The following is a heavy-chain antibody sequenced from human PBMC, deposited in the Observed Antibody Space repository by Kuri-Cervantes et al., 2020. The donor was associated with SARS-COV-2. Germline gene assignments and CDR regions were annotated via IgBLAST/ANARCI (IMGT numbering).Heavy chain of an antibody. D-gene: IGHD6-13*01. CDR3: ARMRIAAAGTGWFDP. CDR2: IYYSGST. J-gene: IGHJ5*02. Sequence: SETLSLTCTVSGGSVSSGSYYWSWIRQPPGKGLGWIGYIYYSGSTNYNPSLKSRVTISVDTSKNQFSLKLSSVTAADTAVYYCARMRIAAAGTGWFDPWGQGTLVTVSS. V-gene: IGHV4-61*01. CDR1: GGSVSSGSYY.